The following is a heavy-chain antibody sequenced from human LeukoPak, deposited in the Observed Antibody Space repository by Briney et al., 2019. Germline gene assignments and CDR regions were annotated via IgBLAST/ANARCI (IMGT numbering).Heavy chain of an antibody. V-gene: IGHV4-59*01. CDR3: ARDKLGYCSGGSCYSISNSFDP. D-gene: IGHD2-15*01. CDR2: IYYSGST. CDR1: GGSISSYY. Sequence: SETLSLTCTVPGGSISSYYWSWIRQPPGKGLEWIGYIYYSGSTNYNPSLKSRVTISVDTSKNQFSLKLSSVTAADTAVYYCARDKLGYCSGGSCYSISNSFDPWGQGTLVTVSS. J-gene: IGHJ5*02.